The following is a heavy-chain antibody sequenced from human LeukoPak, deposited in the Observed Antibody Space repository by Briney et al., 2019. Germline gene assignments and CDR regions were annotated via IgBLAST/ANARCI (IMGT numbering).Heavy chain of an antibody. V-gene: IGHV1-18*01. CDR3: ARDTVTLTNWFDP. Sequence: GASVKVSCKTSGYTFTDYDVHWVRQAPGQGLEWMGWISAYNGNTNYAQKLQGRVTMTTDTSTSTAYMELRSLRSDDTAVYYCARDTVTLTNWFDPWGQGTLVTVSS. CDR1: GYTFTDYD. D-gene: IGHD4-11*01. J-gene: IGHJ5*02. CDR2: ISAYNGNT.